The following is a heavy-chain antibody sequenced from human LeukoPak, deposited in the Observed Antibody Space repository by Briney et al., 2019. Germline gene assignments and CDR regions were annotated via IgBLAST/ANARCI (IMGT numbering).Heavy chain of an antibody. CDR1: GFTFSSYW. Sequence: PGGSLRLSCAASGFTFSSYWMSWVRQAPGNGLEWLATKKKVGSQKYYVDSVKGRFPISRDNAKNSLYLQMYSLRAEDTAIYYCAREGGTYDSSGYYQAYDAFDIWGQGTMVTVSS. CDR2: KKKVGSQK. D-gene: IGHD3-22*01. J-gene: IGHJ3*02. CDR3: AREGGTYDSSGYYQAYDAFDI. V-gene: IGHV3-7*03.